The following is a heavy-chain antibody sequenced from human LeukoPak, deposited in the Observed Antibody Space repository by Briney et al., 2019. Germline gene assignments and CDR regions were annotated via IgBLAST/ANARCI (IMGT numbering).Heavy chain of an antibody. CDR2: ISYDGSNK. CDR3: ARHWAAGRDLNFDF. Sequence: GSLRLSCAASGFTFSSYAMHWVRQAPGKGLEWVAVISYDGSNKYYADSVKGRFTISRDNSKNTLYLQMNSLRAEDAAVYYCARHWAAGRDLNFDFWGQGTLVTVSS. V-gene: IGHV3-30-3*01. CDR1: GFTFSSYA. J-gene: IGHJ4*02. D-gene: IGHD3-10*01.